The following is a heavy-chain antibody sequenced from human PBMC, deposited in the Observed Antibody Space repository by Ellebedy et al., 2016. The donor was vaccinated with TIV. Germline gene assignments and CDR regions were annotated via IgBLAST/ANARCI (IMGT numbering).Heavy chain of an antibody. CDR2: TYYSGGT. CDR1: GFSLSTSGMC. J-gene: IGHJ2*01. Sequence: SGPTLVTPTQTLTLTCTFSGFSLSTSGMCVSWIRQPPGKGLEWIGHTYYSGGTNYNSSLKSRVTMSADTSKNQISLKITSMTPADTAVDYCARVPAAMNREGRFFDLWGRGTLVIVSS. V-gene: IGHV4-61*08. CDR3: ARVPAAMNREGRFFDL. D-gene: IGHD2-2*01.